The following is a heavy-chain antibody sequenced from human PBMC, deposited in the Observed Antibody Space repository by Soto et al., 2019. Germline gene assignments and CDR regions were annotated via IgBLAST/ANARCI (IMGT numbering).Heavy chain of an antibody. V-gene: IGHV1-2*02. CDR1: GYTFTGYF. J-gene: IGHJ5*02. D-gene: IGHD3-3*01. CDR3: ARGGGTILAPLP. Sequence: VASVKVSCKXFGYTFTGYFMHWVRQAPGQGLEWLGWINPNSGATKYAQKFQGRVTLTRDTSINTAYMEMSMLRSDDTAVYYCARGGGTILAPLPWGQGTLVTVSS. CDR2: INPNSGAT.